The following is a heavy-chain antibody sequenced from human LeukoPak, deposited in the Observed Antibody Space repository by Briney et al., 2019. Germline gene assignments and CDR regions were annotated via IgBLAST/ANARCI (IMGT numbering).Heavy chain of an antibody. Sequence: PSETLSLTCTVSGGSISSGDYSWSWIRQPPGKGLEWIGYIYYSGSTYYNPSLKSRVTISVDTSKNRFSLKLSSVTGADTAVYYCARDLTVGYYFDYWGQGTLVTVSS. V-gene: IGHV4-30-4*01. CDR3: ARDLTVGYYFDY. CDR1: GGSISSGDYS. CDR2: IYYSGST. J-gene: IGHJ4*02. D-gene: IGHD4-23*01.